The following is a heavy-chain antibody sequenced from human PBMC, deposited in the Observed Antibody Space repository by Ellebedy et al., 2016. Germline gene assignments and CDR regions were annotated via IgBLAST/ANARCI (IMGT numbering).Heavy chain of an antibody. Sequence: GESLKISCIASGFSVDNNYMSWVRQAPGKGLEWVSALYSDGKTYYSDSVKGRFSISSDNSKNTLYLQMNSLRAEDTAVYYCARQTSRASTYNNWGQGNLVTVPS. CDR1: GFSVDNNY. CDR3: ARQTSRASTYNN. D-gene: IGHD6-6*01. CDR2: LYSDGKT. J-gene: IGHJ4*01. V-gene: IGHV3-53*01.